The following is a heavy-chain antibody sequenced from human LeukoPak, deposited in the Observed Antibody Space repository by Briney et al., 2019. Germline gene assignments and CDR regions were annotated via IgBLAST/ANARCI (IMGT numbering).Heavy chain of an antibody. Sequence: SETLSLTCTVSGGSISSGGYYWSWIRQPPGKGLEWIGYIYHSGSTYYNPSLKSRVTISVDRSKNQFSLKLSSVTAADTAVYYCARHFGSLTIFGVDRTFDYWGQGTLVTVSS. V-gene: IGHV4-30-2*01. CDR2: IYHSGST. D-gene: IGHD3-3*01. CDR3: ARHFGSLTIFGVDRTFDY. J-gene: IGHJ4*02. CDR1: GGSISSGGYY.